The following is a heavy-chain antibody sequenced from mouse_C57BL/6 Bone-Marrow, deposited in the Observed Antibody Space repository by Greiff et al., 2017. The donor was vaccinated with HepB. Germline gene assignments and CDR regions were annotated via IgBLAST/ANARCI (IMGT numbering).Heavy chain of an antibody. D-gene: IGHD1-1*01. CDR2: ISDGGSYT. CDR1: GFTFSSYA. Sequence: DVHLVESGGGLVKPGGSLKLSCAASGFTFSSYAMSWVRQTPEKRLEWVATISDGGSYTYYPDNVKGRFTISRDNAKNNLYLQMSHLKSEDTAMYYCAKLYYYGSSPYYAMDYWGQGTSVTVSS. CDR3: AKLYYYGSSPYYAMDY. V-gene: IGHV5-4*01. J-gene: IGHJ4*01.